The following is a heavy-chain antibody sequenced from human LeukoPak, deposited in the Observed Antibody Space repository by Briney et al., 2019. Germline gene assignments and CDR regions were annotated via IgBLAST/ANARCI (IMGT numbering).Heavy chain of an antibody. D-gene: IGHD6-6*01. V-gene: IGHV1-2*02. J-gene: IGHJ4*02. Sequence: ASVKVSCKASGYTFTSYYMHWVRQAPGQGLEWMGWINPNSGGTNYAQKFQGRVTMTRDTSISTAYMELSRLRSDDTAVYYCARSIPSSSSKLFDYWGQGTLVTVSS. CDR1: GYTFTSYY. CDR2: INPNSGGT. CDR3: ARSIPSSSSKLFDY.